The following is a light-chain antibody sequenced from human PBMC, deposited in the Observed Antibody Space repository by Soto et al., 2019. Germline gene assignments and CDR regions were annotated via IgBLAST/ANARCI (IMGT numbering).Light chain of an antibody. J-gene: IGKJ5*01. Sequence: EIVMTQSPATLSVSQGERVTLPCRASQSVTSNLAWYQHKPGQSPRLLIYRASARATGVPDRFSGSGSGTEFTLTISSLQSEDFAVYYCQQYNNWPPITFGQGTRPEI. CDR3: QQYNNWPPIT. V-gene: IGKV3-15*01. CDR2: RAS. CDR1: QSVTSN.